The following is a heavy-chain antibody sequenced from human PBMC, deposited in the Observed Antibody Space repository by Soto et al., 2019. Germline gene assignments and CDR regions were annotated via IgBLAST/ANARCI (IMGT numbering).Heavy chain of an antibody. J-gene: IGHJ4*02. D-gene: IGHD3-22*01. V-gene: IGHV4-31*03. CDR3: ARIFDYYDCSGYYPDY. CDR1: GGSISSGGYY. CDR2: IYYSGST. Sequence: PSETLSLTCTVSGGSISSGGYYWSWIRQHPGKGLEWIGYIYYSGSTYYNPSLKSRVTISVDTSKNQFSLKLSSVTAADTAVYYCARIFDYYDCSGYYPDYWGQGTLVTVSS.